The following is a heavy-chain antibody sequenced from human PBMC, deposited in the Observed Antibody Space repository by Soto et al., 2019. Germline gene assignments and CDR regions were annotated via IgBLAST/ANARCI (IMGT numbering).Heavy chain of an antibody. CDR2: ISWNSGSI. Sequence: EVQLVESGGGLVQPGRSLRLSCAASGFTFDDYAMHWVRQAPGKGLAWVSGISWNSGSIGYADSVKGRFTISRDNAKNSLYLQMNSLRAEDTALYYCAKDTMVRGVNYYYMDVWGKGTTVTVSS. D-gene: IGHD3-10*01. CDR3: AKDTMVRGVNYYYMDV. CDR1: GFTFDDYA. J-gene: IGHJ6*03. V-gene: IGHV3-9*01.